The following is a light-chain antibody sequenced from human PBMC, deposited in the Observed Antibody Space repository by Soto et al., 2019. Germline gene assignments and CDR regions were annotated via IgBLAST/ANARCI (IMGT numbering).Light chain of an antibody. V-gene: IGKV3-11*01. J-gene: IGKJ2*01. Sequence: EIVLTQSPATLSLSPGERATLSCRASQDISKYLAWYQQKPGQSPRLLIYDAFNRATGIPARFSGSGSGTDFTLTISSLEPEDFAVYYWQHRTNCPPYTFGQGTKLDIK. CDR3: QHRTNCPPYT. CDR2: DAF. CDR1: QDISKY.